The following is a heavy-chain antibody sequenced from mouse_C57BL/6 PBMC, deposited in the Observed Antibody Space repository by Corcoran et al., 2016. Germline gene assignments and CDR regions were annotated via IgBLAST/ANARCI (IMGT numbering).Heavy chain of an antibody. Sequence: QVQLQQSGPELVKPGASVKLSCKAYGYTFTSYDINWVNQRPGQGLAWIGWIYPRDGSTKYNEKFKGKATLTVDTTSSTAYMELHSLTSEDSAVYFCASPAQATSPFFAYWGQGTLVTVS. D-gene: IGHD3-2*02. V-gene: IGHV1-85*01. CDR1: GYTFTSYD. CDR3: ASPAQATSPFFAY. CDR2: IYPRDGST. J-gene: IGHJ3*01.